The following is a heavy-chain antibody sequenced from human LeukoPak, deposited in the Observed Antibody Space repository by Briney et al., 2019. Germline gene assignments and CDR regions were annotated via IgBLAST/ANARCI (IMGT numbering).Heavy chain of an antibody. CDR1: GGSISSSSYY. J-gene: IGHJ4*02. D-gene: IGHD7-27*01. Sequence: SETLSLTCTVSGGSISSSSYYWGWIRQPPGKGLEWIGEINHSGSTNYNPSLKSRVTISVDTSKNQFSLKLSSVTAADTAVYYCARGTGERDYWGQGTLVTVSS. CDR2: INHSGST. CDR3: ARGTGERDY. V-gene: IGHV4-39*01.